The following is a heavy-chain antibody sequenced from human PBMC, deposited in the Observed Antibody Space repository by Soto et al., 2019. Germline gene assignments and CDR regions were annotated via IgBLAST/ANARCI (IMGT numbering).Heavy chain of an antibody. Sequence: GGSMTLSWVLSTFTPATYCTRWVRQAPGKGLDWVAVISDDGTNKYYADSVEGRFTISRDNSKNTLYLQMNSLRPEDTAVYYCVTSTAATNWGQGTLVTVSS. CDR2: ISDDGTNK. CDR3: VTSTAATN. D-gene: IGHD2-21*02. CDR1: TFTPATYC. J-gene: IGHJ4*02. V-gene: IGHV3-30*03.